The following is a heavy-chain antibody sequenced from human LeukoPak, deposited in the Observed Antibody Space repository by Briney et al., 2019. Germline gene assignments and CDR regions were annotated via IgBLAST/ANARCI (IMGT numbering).Heavy chain of an antibody. Sequence: GGSLRLSCAASGFTFSSYSMNWVRQAPGKGLEWVSSISSSSSYIYYADSVKGRFTISRDNAKNSLYLQMNSLRAEDTAVYYCARVLGYAEGYDYWGQGTLVTVSS. CDR3: ARVLGYAEGYDY. CDR2: ISSSSSYI. J-gene: IGHJ4*02. V-gene: IGHV3-21*01. CDR1: GFTFSSYS. D-gene: IGHD3-16*01.